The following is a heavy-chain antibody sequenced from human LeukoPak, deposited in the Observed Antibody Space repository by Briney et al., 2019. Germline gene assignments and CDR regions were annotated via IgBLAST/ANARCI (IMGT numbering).Heavy chain of an antibody. CDR1: GFTVSSNS. J-gene: IGHJ4*02. CDR2: IYSDNT. D-gene: IGHD4/OR15-4a*01. CDR3: ARRAGAYSHPYDY. V-gene: IGHV3-53*01. Sequence: PGGSLRLSCTVSGFTVSSNSMSWVRQAPGKGLEWVSFIYSDNTHYSDSVKGRFTFSRDNSKNTLYLQMNSLRAEDTAVYFCARRAGAYSHPYDYWGQGILVTVSS.